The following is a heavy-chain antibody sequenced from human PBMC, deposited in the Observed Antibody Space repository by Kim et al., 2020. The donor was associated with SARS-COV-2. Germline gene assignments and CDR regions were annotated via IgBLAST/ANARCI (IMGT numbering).Heavy chain of an antibody. CDR2: IGGSGDST. Sequence: GGSLRLSCAASGLTFSNYAMSWVRQALGKGLEWVSNIGGSGDSTQYADSVKGRFTISRDNSKSTLYLQMNTLRAEDTAVYYCAKRGSAYYYGMDVWGQG. D-gene: IGHD3-16*01. CDR1: GLTFSNYA. J-gene: IGHJ6*02. CDR3: AKRGSAYYYGMDV. V-gene: IGHV3-23*01.